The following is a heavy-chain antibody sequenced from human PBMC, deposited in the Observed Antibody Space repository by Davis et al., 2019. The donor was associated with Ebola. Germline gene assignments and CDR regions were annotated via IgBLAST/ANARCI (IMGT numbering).Heavy chain of an antibody. CDR1: GGSISSYY. CDR3: ARSVFYDSTGYYVHWYYDL. CDR2: SYYGGRT. D-gene: IGHD3-22*01. Sequence: MPSETLSLTCTVSGGSISSYYWSWIRQSPGKGLEWIGYSYYGGRTDYNPSLRSRAFISVDTSTNHFSLTLSSVTAADTAIYYCARSVFYDSTGYYVHWYYDLWGRGTLVTVSS. V-gene: IGHV4-59*01. J-gene: IGHJ2*01.